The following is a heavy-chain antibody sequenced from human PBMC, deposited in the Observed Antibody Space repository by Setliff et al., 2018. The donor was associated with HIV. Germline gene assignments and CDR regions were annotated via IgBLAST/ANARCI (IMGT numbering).Heavy chain of an antibody. Sequence: PSETLSLTCTISGGSLGVYRWSWIRQSAGRGTEWIGRIDSSGTTDYNAALKGRVAIPVDTSRNQFSLRVTSVTAADTAVYFCARDRHSSGLGSYGPWGPGILVTVSS. V-gene: IGHV4-4*07. CDR2: IDSSGTT. CDR1: GGSLGVYR. D-gene: IGHD3-10*01. CDR3: ARDRHSSGLGSYGP. J-gene: IGHJ5*02.